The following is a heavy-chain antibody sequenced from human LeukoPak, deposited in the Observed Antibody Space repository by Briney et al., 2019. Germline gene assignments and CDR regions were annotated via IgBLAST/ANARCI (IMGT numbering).Heavy chain of an antibody. CDR3: ARVGYSYGHYYYYGMDV. Sequence: SETLSLTCAVYGGSFSGYYWSWLRQPPGKGLEWLGEINHSGSTNYNPSLKSRVTISVDTSKNQFSLKLSSVTAADTAVYYCARVGYSYGHYYYYGMDVWGQGTTVTVSS. CDR2: INHSGST. J-gene: IGHJ6*02. CDR1: GGSFSGYY. V-gene: IGHV4-34*01. D-gene: IGHD5-18*01.